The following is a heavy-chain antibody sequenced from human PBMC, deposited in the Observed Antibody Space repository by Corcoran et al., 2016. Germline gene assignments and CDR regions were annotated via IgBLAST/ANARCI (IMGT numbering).Heavy chain of an antibody. CDR2: INPNGGGT. Sequence: QVQLVQSGAEVKKPGASVKVSCKASGYTFTGYYMHWVRQAPGQGLEWMGWINPNGGGTNYAQKFQGRVTMNRDTSISTAYMELSRLRSDDTAGYYCARAGATERYYYYYGMDVWGQGTTVTVSS. CDR3: ARAGATERYYYYYGMDV. V-gene: IGHV1-2*02. D-gene: IGHD1-1*01. CDR1: GYTFTGYY. J-gene: IGHJ6*02.